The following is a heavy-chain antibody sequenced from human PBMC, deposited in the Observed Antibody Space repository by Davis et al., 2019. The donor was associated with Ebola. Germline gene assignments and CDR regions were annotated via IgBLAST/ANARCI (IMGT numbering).Heavy chain of an antibody. CDR2: IIPIFDRA. J-gene: IGHJ6*02. Sequence: SVKVSCKASGGTFSSYAISWVRQAPGQGLEWVGGIIPIFDRANYAQKFQGRVTITADESTTTAYMELSSLRSEDTAVYYCARETPYYDFWSGYYDYGMDVWGQGTTVTVSS. V-gene: IGHV1-69*13. CDR1: GGTFSSYA. CDR3: ARETPYYDFWSGYYDYGMDV. D-gene: IGHD3-3*01.